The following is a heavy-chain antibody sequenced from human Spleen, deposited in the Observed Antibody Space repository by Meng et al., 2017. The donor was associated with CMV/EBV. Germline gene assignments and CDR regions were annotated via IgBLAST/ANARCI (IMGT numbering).Heavy chain of an antibody. J-gene: IGHJ4*02. V-gene: IGHV3-7*01. CDR2: IKEDGTEK. CDR1: RFTVSKHW. CDR3: AKVGSSTRLEGD. Sequence: GESLKISCGACRFTVSKHWMTWVRQAPGKGLEWVANIKEDGTEKNYVDSVKGRFTISRDNVKNSVYLQMNSLRADDTAVYYCAKVGSSTRLEGDWGQGTLVTVSS. D-gene: IGHD1-1*01.